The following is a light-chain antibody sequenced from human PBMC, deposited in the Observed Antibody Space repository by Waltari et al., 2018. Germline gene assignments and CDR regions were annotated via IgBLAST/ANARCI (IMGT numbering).Light chain of an antibody. Sequence: QAGLTQPPSVSKGLRQTATLTCTGNSNNVGNQGAAWLQQHQGHPPQPLSYRNNNRPSGISEGFSASRSGNTASLTITGLQPEDEADYYCSAWDSSLSARVFGSGTKVTVL. CDR1: SNNVGNQG. V-gene: IGLV10-54*04. J-gene: IGLJ6*01. CDR2: RNN. CDR3: SAWDSSLSARV.